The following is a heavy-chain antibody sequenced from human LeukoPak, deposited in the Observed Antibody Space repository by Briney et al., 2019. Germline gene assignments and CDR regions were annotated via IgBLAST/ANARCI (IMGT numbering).Heavy chain of an antibody. D-gene: IGHD5-12*01. V-gene: IGHV1-2*02. Sequence: ASVKVSCKASGCTFTGYYMHWVRQAPGQGLEWMGWVNPNNGGTNYEQQFQGRVTTTRDTSISTAYMELSRLRSDDTAVYDCATIPQAGYSGYDSDYYGMDVWGQRTTVTVS. CDR2: VNPNNGGT. J-gene: IGHJ6*02. CDR1: GCTFTGYY. CDR3: ATIPQAGYSGYDSDYYGMDV.